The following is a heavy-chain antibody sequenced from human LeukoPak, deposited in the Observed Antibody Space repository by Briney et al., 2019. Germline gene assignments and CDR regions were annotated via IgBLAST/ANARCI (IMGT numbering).Heavy chain of an antibody. Sequence: SVKVSCKASGGTFSSYAISWVRQAPGQGLEWMGGIIPIFGTANYAQKFQGRVTITTDESTSTAYMELSSLRSEDTAVYYCARVLYYYDSSGYAYWGXGTLVTVSS. CDR2: IIPIFGTA. CDR1: GGTFSSYA. D-gene: IGHD3-22*01. J-gene: IGHJ4*01. CDR3: ARVLYYYDSSGYAY. V-gene: IGHV1-69*05.